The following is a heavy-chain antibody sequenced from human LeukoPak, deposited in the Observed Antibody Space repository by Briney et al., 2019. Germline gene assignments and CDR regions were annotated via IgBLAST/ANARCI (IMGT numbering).Heavy chain of an antibody. V-gene: IGHV3-30*14. J-gene: IGHJ3*02. Sequence: PGGSLRLSCAASGFTFSSYAMHWVRQAPGRGLEWVAVISYDGSNKYHADSVKGRITISRDNSKNTLYLQVNSLRVEDTAVYYCASRYSGSASYGRAFDIWGQGTMVTVSS. CDR3: ASRYSGSASYGRAFDI. CDR2: ISYDGSNK. CDR1: GFTFSSYA. D-gene: IGHD5-12*01.